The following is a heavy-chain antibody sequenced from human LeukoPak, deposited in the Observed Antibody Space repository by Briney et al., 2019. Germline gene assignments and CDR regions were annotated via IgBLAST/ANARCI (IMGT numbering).Heavy chain of an antibody. CDR2: IYYRGST. Sequence: SETLSLTCTVSGGSISSDCWSWIRQPPGKGLEWIGYIYYRGSTNYSPSLKSRVIISVDTSKKQFSLKLSSVTAADTAVYYCATKETNNWSLDIWGQGTMVTVSS. CDR1: GGSISSDC. J-gene: IGHJ3*02. V-gene: IGHV4-59*01. D-gene: IGHD1-1*01. CDR3: ATKETNNWSLDI.